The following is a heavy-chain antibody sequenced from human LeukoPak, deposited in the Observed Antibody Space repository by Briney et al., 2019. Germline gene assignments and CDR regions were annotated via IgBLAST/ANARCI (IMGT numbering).Heavy chain of an antibody. J-gene: IGHJ5*02. CDR3: ARDNYPPLYNWFDP. D-gene: IGHD3-10*01. V-gene: IGHV1-18*01. CDR1: GYTFTSYG. CDR2: ISAYNGNT. Sequence: ASVKVSCKASGYTFTSYGISWVRQAPGQGLEWMGWISAYNGNTNYAQKLQGRVTITADKSTSTAYMELSSLRSEDTAVYYCARDNYPPLYNWFDPWGQGTLVTVSS.